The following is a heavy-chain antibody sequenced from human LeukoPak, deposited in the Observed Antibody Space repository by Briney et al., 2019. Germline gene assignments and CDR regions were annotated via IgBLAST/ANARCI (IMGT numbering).Heavy chain of an antibody. J-gene: IGHJ4*02. CDR1: GDTFSKYG. CDR3: AXESLSATPIFDF. CDR2: IIPILEGI. V-gene: IGHV1-69*04. Sequence: SVKVSCKASGDTFSKYGISWVRQAPGQGLEWMGRIIPILEGIDYAQKFQGRVSITADKSTSTAYMEVSSLKSEDTAVYYCAXESLSATPIFDFWGRGTLVTVSS. D-gene: IGHD5-12*01.